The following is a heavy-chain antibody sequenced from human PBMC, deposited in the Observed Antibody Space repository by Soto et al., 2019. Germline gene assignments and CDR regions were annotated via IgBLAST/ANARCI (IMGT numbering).Heavy chain of an antibody. J-gene: IGHJ4*02. CDR2: ISSSSSTI. CDR1: GFTFSSYS. D-gene: IGHD2-15*01. Sequence: GGSLRLSCAASGFTFSSYSMNWVRQAPGKGLEWVSYISSSSSTIYYADSVKGRFTISRDNAKNSRYLQMNILRAEDTAVYYCSRGGDVVVVAAYYFDYWGQGTLVTVSS. V-gene: IGHV3-48*01. CDR3: SRGGDVVVVAAYYFDY.